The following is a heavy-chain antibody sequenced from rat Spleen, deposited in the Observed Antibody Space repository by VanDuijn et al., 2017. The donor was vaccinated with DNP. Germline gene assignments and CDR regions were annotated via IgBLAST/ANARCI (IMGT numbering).Heavy chain of an antibody. Sequence: QVQLKESGPGLVQPSQTLSLTCTVSGFSLTTYGVAWVRQPPGKGLEWIAAISNGGDTHYNSVLKSRLSISRDISESQVFLKVNSVQTEDTAIYFCARHYTYWGQGVMVTVSS. CDR1: GFSLTTYG. J-gene: IGHJ2*01. CDR2: ISNGGDT. D-gene: IGHD1-2*01. CDR3: ARHYTY. V-gene: IGHV2S12*01.